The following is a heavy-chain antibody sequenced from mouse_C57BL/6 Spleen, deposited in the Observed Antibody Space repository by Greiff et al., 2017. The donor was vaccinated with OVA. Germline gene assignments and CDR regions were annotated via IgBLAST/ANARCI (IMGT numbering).Heavy chain of an antibody. V-gene: IGHV2-2*01. CDR3: AIAYYSNYEGFAY. CDR1: GFSLTSYG. J-gene: IGHJ3*01. D-gene: IGHD2-5*01. Sequence: SGPGLVQPSQSLSITCTVSGFSLTSYGVHWVRQSPGKGLEWLGVIWSGGSTDYNAAFISRLSISKDNSKSQVFFKMNSLQADDTAIYYCAIAYYSNYEGFAYWGQGTLVTVSA. CDR2: IWSGGST.